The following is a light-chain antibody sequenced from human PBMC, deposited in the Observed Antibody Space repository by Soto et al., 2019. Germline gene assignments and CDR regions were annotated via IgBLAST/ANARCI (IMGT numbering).Light chain of an antibody. V-gene: IGKV3-20*01. CDR3: HQYGSSPLT. Sequence: WYQQKPGRAPSLLIYSVSRRATGIPDRFSASGSVTDFTLTITRLEPEDFAVYYCHQYGSSPLTFGGGTKVEI. J-gene: IGKJ4*01. CDR2: SVS.